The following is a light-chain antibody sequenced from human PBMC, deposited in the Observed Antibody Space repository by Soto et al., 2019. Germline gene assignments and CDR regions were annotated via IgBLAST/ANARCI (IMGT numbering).Light chain of an antibody. J-gene: IGLJ3*02. CDR1: SGHSSYA. CDR3: QTWGTGPWV. Sequence: QPVLTQSPSASASLGASVKLTCTLSSGHSSYAIAWHQQQPEKGPRYLMKVNSDGSHSKGDGIPDRFSGSSSGAERYLTISSLQSEDEADYYGQTWGTGPWVVGGGTKLTVL. V-gene: IGLV4-69*01. CDR2: VNSDGSH.